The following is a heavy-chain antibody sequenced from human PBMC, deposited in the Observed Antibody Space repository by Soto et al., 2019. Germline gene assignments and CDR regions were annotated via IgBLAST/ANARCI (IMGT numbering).Heavy chain of an antibody. CDR3: AKDMKWGGMTTIHYFDS. Sequence: EVQLVESGGGLVQPGRSLRLSCAASGFTVDDYAMHWVRQAPGKGLEWVSRISWNSETIDYADSVKGRFTISRDNAQSSLFLQMNSLRPADTALYYCAKDMKWGGMTTIHYFDSWGQGTLVTVSS. CDR2: ISWNSETI. V-gene: IGHV3-9*01. D-gene: IGHD4-17*01. J-gene: IGHJ4*02. CDR1: GFTVDDYA.